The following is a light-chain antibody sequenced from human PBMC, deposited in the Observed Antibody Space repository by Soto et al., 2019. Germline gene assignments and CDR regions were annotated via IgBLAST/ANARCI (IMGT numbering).Light chain of an antibody. Sequence: DIQMTQSPSSLSASVGDRVTITCQASQDIRKSLNWYQQKPGRAPKLLIYGASNLETGVPSRFSGREYGTAFIFTISSLQPEDIATYYCQQYDNLPPFTFGPGTKVAIK. CDR2: GAS. V-gene: IGKV1-33*01. CDR1: QDIRKS. CDR3: QQYDNLPPFT. J-gene: IGKJ3*01.